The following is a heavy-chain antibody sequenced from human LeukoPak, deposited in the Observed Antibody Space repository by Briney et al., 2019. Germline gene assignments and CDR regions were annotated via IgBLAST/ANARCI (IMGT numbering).Heavy chain of an antibody. Sequence: SDTLSLTCTVSGGSISSSSYYWGWVRQPPGKGLDWIGRIYYTVGTYSNPSLKSRATISVDTSKNQYSLRLNSVTAADTAVYYCARGGGIYQRRIDYWGQGTLVTVSS. CDR3: ARGGGIYQRRIDY. CDR2: IYYTVGT. D-gene: IGHD3-16*01. V-gene: IGHV4-39*01. J-gene: IGHJ4*02. CDR1: GGSISSSSYY.